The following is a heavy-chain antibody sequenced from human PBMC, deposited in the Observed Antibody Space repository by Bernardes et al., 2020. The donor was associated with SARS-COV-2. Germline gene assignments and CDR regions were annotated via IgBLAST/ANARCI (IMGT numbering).Heavy chain of an antibody. V-gene: IGHV4-34*01. J-gene: IGHJ5*02. D-gene: IGHD2-15*01. CDR2: IDHRGKT. CDR3: ARAPFFGATSRGWFDP. CDR1: DGSFNDYH. Sequence: ETLSLTCAVYDGSFNDYHWSWIRQPPGKGLEWIGEIDHRGKTNYNPSLKSRVSILVDTSKNQFSLRVSPVTAADTAVYYCARAPFFGATSRGWFDPWGQGTLVTVSS.